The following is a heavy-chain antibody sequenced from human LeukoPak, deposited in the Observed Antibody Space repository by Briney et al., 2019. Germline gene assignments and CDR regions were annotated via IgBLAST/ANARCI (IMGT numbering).Heavy chain of an antibody. CDR3: ARGNGDPEYFDY. CDR2: ISGSGGST. J-gene: IGHJ4*02. Sequence: GGSLRLSCAASGFTFSSYAMSWVRQAPGKGLEWVSAISGSGGSTYYADSVKGRFTISRDNSKNTLYLQMNSLRAEDTAVYYCARGNGDPEYFDYWGQGTLVTVSS. D-gene: IGHD4-17*01. CDR1: GFTFSSYA. V-gene: IGHV3-23*01.